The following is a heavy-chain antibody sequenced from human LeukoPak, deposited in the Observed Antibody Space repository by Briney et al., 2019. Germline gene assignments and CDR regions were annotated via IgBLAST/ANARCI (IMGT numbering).Heavy chain of an antibody. Sequence: PGGSLRLSCAASGFTFSSYGMHRVRQAPGKGLEWVAVIWYDGSNKYYADSVKGRFTISRDDSKNTLYLQMNSLRAEDTAVYYCARIDSSSWYDAFDIWGQGIMVTVSS. CDR1: GFTFSSYG. CDR3: ARIDSSSWYDAFDI. V-gene: IGHV3-33*01. CDR2: IWYDGSNK. D-gene: IGHD6-13*01. J-gene: IGHJ3*02.